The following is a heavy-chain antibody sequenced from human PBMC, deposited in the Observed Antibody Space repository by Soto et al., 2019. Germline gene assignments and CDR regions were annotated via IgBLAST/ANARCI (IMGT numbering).Heavy chain of an antibody. V-gene: IGHV4-59*08. CDR1: GGSISSYY. CDR2: IYYRGST. J-gene: IGHJ3*02. D-gene: IGHD3-16*01. Sequence: SETLSLTCTVSGGSISSYYWSWIRQPPGKGLEWIGYIYYRGSTNYNPSLKSRVTISVDTSKNQFSLKLSSVTAADTAVYYCARHDYVEGDAFDIWGQGTMVTVSS. CDR3: ARHDYVEGDAFDI.